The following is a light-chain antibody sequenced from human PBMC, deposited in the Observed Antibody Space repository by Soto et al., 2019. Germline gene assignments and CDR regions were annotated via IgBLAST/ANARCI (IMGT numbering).Light chain of an antibody. CDR3: QQYGSSPGT. Sequence: EIVLTQSPGTLSLSPGERATLSCRASRSVTSRYLAWYQQKPGQAPRLLIFGASIRDTGIPDRFSGSGSGTDFTLTISRLESEDFAVYYCQQYGSSPGTFGQGTKVDIK. J-gene: IGKJ1*01. CDR2: GAS. CDR1: RSVTSRY. V-gene: IGKV3-20*01.